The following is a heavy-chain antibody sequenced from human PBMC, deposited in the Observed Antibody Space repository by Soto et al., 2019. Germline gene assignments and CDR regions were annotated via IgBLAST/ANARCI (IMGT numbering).Heavy chain of an antibody. CDR1: GGSLSSGGYY. Sequence: QVQLQESGPGLVKPSQTLSLTCAVSGGSLSSGGYYWSWIRQHPGKGLEWIGYIYYSGSIYYNSSLKSRVTISVDTSKNQFSLKLSSVTAADTAVYYCARVLGLGYPYHWFDPWGQGTLVTVSS. CDR3: ARVLGLGYPYHWFDP. CDR2: IYYSGSI. V-gene: IGHV4-31*11. D-gene: IGHD3-16*02. J-gene: IGHJ5*02.